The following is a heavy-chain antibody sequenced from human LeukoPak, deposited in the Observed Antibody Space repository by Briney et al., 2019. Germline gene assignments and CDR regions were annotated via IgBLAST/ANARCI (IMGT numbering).Heavy chain of an antibody. D-gene: IGHD2-15*01. V-gene: IGHV1-8*01. J-gene: IGHJ5*02. CDR1: GYTFTSYD. CDR3: ARGLGYCSGGSCRGNWFDP. CDR2: MNPNSGNT. Sequence: ASVKVSCKASGYTFTSYDINWVRQATGQGLEWMGRMNPNSGNTGYAQKFQGRVTMTRNTSISTAYMELSSLRSEDTAVYCCARGLGYCSGGSCRGNWFDPWGQGTLVTVSS.